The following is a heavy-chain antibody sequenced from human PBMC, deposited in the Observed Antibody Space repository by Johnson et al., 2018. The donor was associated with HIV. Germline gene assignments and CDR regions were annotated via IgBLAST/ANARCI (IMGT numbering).Heavy chain of an antibody. D-gene: IGHD2-15*01. CDR2: ISYDGTND. CDR1: GFTFSDHA. Sequence: QVQLVESRGGVVHPGRSLRVSCAASGFTFSDHAIHWVRQAPGKGLEWVAVISYDGTNDDYADSVRGRFSISRDNSKNTLYLQMNSLRAEDTAVYYCASHGTQDCSGGSCYWGRGAFDIWGQGTMVTVSS. V-gene: IGHV3-30-3*01. J-gene: IGHJ3*02. CDR3: ASHGTQDCSGGSCYWGRGAFDI.